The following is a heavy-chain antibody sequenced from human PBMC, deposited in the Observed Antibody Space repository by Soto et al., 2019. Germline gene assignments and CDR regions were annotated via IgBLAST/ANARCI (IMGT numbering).Heavy chain of an antibody. D-gene: IGHD4-17*01. CDR3: ARMNVDSYQFYYAMDV. CDR1: DFSLTTGKMG. V-gene: IGHV2-26*01. J-gene: IGHJ6*02. Sequence: QVTLKESGPALVKPTETLTLTCTVSDFSLTTGKMGVSWIRQPPGKALEWLAHIFSDNERSYSTSLQGRLTIYKDTSGSQVVLSMTNLDPVDTATYYCARMNVDSYQFYYAMDVWGQGTTVTVSS. CDR2: IFSDNER.